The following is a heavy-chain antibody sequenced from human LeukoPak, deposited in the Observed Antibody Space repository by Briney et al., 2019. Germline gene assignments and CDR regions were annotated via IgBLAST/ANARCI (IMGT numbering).Heavy chain of an antibody. CDR2: VHLDGRT. Sequence: PSETLSLTCDVSGGSVTSTNWWTWVRPPPGKGLEWIGEVHLDGRTNYNPSLKSRLIMPVDLPENHISLKLTSVTAADTAVYYCAREGGFYRPLDYSGQGTLVTVSS. V-gene: IGHV4-4*02. CDR1: GGSVTSTNW. J-gene: IGHJ4*02. CDR3: AREGGFYRPLDY. D-gene: IGHD3-3*01.